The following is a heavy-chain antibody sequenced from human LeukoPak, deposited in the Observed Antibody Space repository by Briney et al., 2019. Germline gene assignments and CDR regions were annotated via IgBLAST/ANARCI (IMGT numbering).Heavy chain of an antibody. CDR2: ISSTSSTI. Sequence: GGSLRLSCVASGFTFSSYSMNWVRQAPGKGLEWVSYISSTSSTIYYADSVKGRFTISRDNAKNSLYLQMNSLRAEDTAVYYCARDGGLGVPAAGENWFDPWGQGTLVTVSS. V-gene: IGHV3-48*04. CDR1: GFTFSSYS. CDR3: ARDGGLGVPAAGENWFDP. D-gene: IGHD2-2*01. J-gene: IGHJ5*02.